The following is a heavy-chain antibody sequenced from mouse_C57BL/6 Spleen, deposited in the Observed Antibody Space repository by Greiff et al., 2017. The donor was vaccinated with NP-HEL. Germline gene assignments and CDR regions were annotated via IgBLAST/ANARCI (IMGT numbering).Heavy chain of an antibody. V-gene: IGHV1-52*01. D-gene: IGHD2-5*01. CDR2: IDPSDSET. CDR1: GYTFTSYW. J-gene: IGHJ3*01. CDR3: ARGNYSNPAWFAY. Sequence: QVQLQQPGAELVRPGSSVKLSCKASGYTFTSYWMHWVKQRPIQGLEWIGNIDPSDSETHYNQKFKDKPTLTVDKSSSTAYMQLSSLTSEDSAVYYCARGNYSNPAWFAYWGQGTLVTVSA.